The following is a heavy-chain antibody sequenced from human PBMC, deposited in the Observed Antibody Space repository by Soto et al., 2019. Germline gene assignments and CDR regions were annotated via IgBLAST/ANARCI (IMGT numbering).Heavy chain of an antibody. Sequence: ASVKVSCKASGYTFTGYYMHWVRQAPGQGLEWMGWINPNSGGTNYAQKFQGRVTMTRDTSISTAYMELSRLRSDDTAVYYCARVEYYYGSGSYFPVFDFPYTFDYWGQGTLVTVSS. J-gene: IGHJ4*02. CDR1: GYTFTGYY. CDR2: INPNSGGT. D-gene: IGHD3-10*01. CDR3: ARVEYYYGSGSYFPVFDFPYTFDY. V-gene: IGHV1-2*02.